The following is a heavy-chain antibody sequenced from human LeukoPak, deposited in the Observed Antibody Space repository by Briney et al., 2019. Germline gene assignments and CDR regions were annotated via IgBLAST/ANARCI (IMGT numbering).Heavy chain of an antibody. CDR1: GGSTSSSSYY. CDR3: ARLNLELRYYYYYMDV. Sequence: SETLSLTCTVSGGSTSSSSYYWGWIRQPPGKGLEWIGSIYYSGSTYYNPSLKSRVTISVDTSKNQFSLKLSSVTAADTAVYYCARLNLELRYYYYYMDVWGKGTTVTVSS. V-gene: IGHV4-39*01. J-gene: IGHJ6*03. D-gene: IGHD1-7*01. CDR2: IYYSGST.